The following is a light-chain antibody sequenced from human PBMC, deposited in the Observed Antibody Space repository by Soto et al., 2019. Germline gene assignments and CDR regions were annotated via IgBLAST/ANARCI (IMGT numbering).Light chain of an antibody. Sequence: EIVLTQSPGTLSLSPGERATLSCRASQSVSSSYLAWYQQKPGQAPRLLIYHTSSRATGIPDRFSGSGSGTDFTLTISSLEPEDFAVYYCQQRSNWSITFGQGTRLEIK. CDR3: QQRSNWSIT. CDR1: QSVSSSY. J-gene: IGKJ5*01. V-gene: IGKV3D-20*02. CDR2: HTS.